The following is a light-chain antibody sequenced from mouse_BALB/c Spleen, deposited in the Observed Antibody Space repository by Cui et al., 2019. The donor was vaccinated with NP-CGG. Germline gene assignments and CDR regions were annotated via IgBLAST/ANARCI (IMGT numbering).Light chain of an antibody. CDR3: ALWYSNHWV. V-gene: IGLV1*01. CDR1: TGAVTTSNY. CDR2: GTN. J-gene: IGLJ1*01. Sequence: QAVVTQESALTTSPGETVTLTCRSNTGAVTTSNYANWVQEKPDHLFTGLIGGTNNRVPGVPARFSGSLIGDKAALTITGAQTEDEAIYFCALWYSNHWVFGGGTKLTAL.